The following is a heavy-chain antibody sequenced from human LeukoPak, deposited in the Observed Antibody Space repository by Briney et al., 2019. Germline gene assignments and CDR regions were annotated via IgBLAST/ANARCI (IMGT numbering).Heavy chain of an antibody. V-gene: IGHV6-1*01. J-gene: IGHJ6*02. D-gene: IGHD6-13*01. CDR1: GDSVSSNSAA. CDR3: ARSSSCTPLWYYGMDV. Sequence: SQTLSLTCAISGDSVSSNSAAWNWIRQSPSRGLEWLGRTYYRSKWYNDYAVSVKSRITINPDTSKNQFSLQLNSVTPEDTAVYYCARSSSCTPLWYYGMDVWGQGTTVTVSS. CDR2: TYYRSKWYN.